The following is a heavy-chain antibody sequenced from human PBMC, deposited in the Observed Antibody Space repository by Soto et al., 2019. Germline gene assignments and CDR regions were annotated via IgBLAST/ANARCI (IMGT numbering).Heavy chain of an antibody. CDR2: IWYDGSNK. Sequence: QVQLVESGGGVVQPGRSLRLSCAASGFTFSSDGMHWVRQAPGKGLEWVAVIWYDGSNKYYADSVKGRFTISRDNSKHALDRQVKSLRAGDAAVYYCAREQQPVKGAFDSWGQGTMVTVSS. D-gene: IGHD6-13*01. J-gene: IGHJ3*02. V-gene: IGHV3-33*01. CDR3: AREQQPVKGAFDS. CDR1: GFTFSSDG.